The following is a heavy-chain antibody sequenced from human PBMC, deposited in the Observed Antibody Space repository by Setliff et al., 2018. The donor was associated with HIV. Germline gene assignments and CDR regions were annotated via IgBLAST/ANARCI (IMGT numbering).Heavy chain of an antibody. Sequence: SVKVSCKASGGTFSSYAINWVRQAPGQGLEWMGGIIAIFGTGKYAQKFQGRVTITAHESTSTVYMALSSLRSEDPAVYYCSIDVIGGWLRPMPDFWGPGTLVTVSS. J-gene: IGHJ4*02. V-gene: IGHV1-69*13. CDR2: IIAIFGTG. D-gene: IGHD5-12*01. CDR3: SIDVIGGWLRPMPDF. CDR1: GGTFSSYA.